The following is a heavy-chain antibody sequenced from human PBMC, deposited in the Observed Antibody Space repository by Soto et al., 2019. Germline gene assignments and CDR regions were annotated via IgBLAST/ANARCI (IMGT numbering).Heavy chain of an antibody. CDR2: IYPGDSDT. CDR3: AASIFYYGMDV. Sequence: LGESLKISCKGSGYTFTNYWIGWVRQMPGKGLERMGIIYPGDSDTKYNPSFQGQVTISADKSITTTYLRWTSLKASDTAIYYCAASIFYYGMDVWGQGTTVTVS. CDR1: GYTFTNYW. J-gene: IGHJ6*02. V-gene: IGHV5-51*01.